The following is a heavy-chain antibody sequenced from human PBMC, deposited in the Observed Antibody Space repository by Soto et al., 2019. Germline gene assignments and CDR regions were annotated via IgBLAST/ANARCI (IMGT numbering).Heavy chain of an antibody. V-gene: IGHV3-30*03. CDR2: ISYDGSIE. Sequence: VQVVESGGGVVQPGRSLRLSCAASGFTFSNYGMPWVRQATGKGLDWVAVISYDGSIEYYSESVKGRFTMSRDNSDNTVYLQINSLKTADTTEYFCGSDWVWFGAHAIDNAGQGTLVTVSS. CDR3: GSDWVWFGAHAIDN. D-gene: IGHD3-10*01. J-gene: IGHJ4*02. CDR1: GFTFSNYG.